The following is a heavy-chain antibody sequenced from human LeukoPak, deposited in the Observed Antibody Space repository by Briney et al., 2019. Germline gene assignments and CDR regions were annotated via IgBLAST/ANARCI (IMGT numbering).Heavy chain of an antibody. D-gene: IGHD1-26*01. CDR1: GFSFSSYG. CDR3: AKRGEVGTYYYFDY. V-gene: IGHV3-33*08. CDR2: IWSDGSNE. J-gene: IGHJ4*02. Sequence: GGSLRLSCAASGFSFSSYGMHWVRQSPGKGLEWVAVIWSDGSNENYAHSVKGRFTISGDNSKNTLYLQMNSLRAEDTAVYYCAKRGEVGTYYYFDYWGQGTLVTVSS.